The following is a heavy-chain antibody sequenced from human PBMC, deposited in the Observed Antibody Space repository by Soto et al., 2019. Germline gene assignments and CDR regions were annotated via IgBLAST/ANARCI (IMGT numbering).Heavy chain of an antibody. D-gene: IGHD2-15*01. V-gene: IGHV3-23*03. CDR3: TKDRVPDGIYSFDY. Sequence: PGGSLRLSCAASGFSFNAYSMNWVRQTPGRGLEWVSFIDLSGTTTYYRDSVKGRFTIFKDKSRNTVYLQMRSLTVEDAAIYYCTKDRVPDGIYSFDYWGQGALVTVSS. J-gene: IGHJ4*02. CDR2: IDLSGTTT. CDR1: GFSFNAYS.